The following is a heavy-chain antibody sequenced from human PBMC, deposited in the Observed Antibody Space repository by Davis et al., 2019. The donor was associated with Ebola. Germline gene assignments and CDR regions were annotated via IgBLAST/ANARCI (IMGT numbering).Heavy chain of an antibody. Sequence: GSLRLSCAVYGGSFSGYYWSWIRQPPGKGLEWIGEINHSGSTNYNPSLKSRVTISVDTSKNQFSLKLSSVTAADTAVYYCAREGYDSSGYPPPNWFDPWGQGTLVTVSS. V-gene: IGHV4-34*01. CDR2: INHSGST. D-gene: IGHD3-22*01. CDR1: GGSFSGYY. CDR3: AREGYDSSGYPPPNWFDP. J-gene: IGHJ5*02.